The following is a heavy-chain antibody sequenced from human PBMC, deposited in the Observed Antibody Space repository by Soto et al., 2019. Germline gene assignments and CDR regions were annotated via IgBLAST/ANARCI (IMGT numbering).Heavy chain of an antibody. J-gene: IGHJ4*02. CDR3: ARTINMLLGVIIGPYYFDY. D-gene: IGHD3-10*01. Sequence: ASVKVSCKASGYTFTSYGISWVRQAPGQGLEWMGWISAYNGNTNYAQKLQGRVTMTTDTSTSTAYMELRSLRSGDTAVYYCARTINMLLGVIIGPYYFDYWCQGILVTVS. CDR2: ISAYNGNT. V-gene: IGHV1-18*01. CDR1: GYTFTSYG.